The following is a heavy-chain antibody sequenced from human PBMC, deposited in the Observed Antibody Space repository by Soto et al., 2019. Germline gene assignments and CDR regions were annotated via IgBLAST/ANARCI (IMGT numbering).Heavy chain of an antibody. CDR2: ISAYNGNT. V-gene: IGHV1-18*01. CDR3: ARDCSYYYGSGSYYPNWFDP. CDR1: GYTFTSYG. J-gene: IGHJ5*02. D-gene: IGHD3-10*01. Sequence: ASVKVSCKASGYTFTSYGISWVRQAPGQGLEWMGWISAYNGNTNYAQKLQGRVTMTTDTSTSTAYMELRSLRSDDTAVYYCARDCSYYYGSGSYYPNWFDPWGQGTLVTV.